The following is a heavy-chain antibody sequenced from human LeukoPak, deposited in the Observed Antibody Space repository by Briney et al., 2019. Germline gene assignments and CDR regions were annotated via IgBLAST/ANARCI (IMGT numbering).Heavy chain of an antibody. CDR2: MNPNTGNT. Sequence: ASVKVSFKASGYTFSDHDVNWVRQAPGQGLEWMGWMNPNTGNTGYAQNLQGRVTMTRTNSITTAYMELSSLTSDDTAVYYCARGGGGEYLDWFDFWGQGTLVIVSS. J-gene: IGHJ5*01. D-gene: IGHD4-17*01. CDR3: ARGGGGEYLDWFDF. V-gene: IGHV1-8*01. CDR1: GYTFSDHD.